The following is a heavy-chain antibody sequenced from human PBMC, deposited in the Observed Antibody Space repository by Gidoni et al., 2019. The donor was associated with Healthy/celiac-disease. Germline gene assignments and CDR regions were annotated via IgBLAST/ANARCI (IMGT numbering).Heavy chain of an antibody. CDR3: ASGVGYYYDSSGYYSLGAFDI. CDR1: GFTCRTHA. J-gene: IGHJ3*02. D-gene: IGHD3-22*01. Sequence: EVKLLESGGGLVQPGGSLRHALAASGFTCRTHAMRWCRQDPGQGLERVSAISGSGRSTYYADSVKGRFTISRDNSKNTLYLQMNSLRAEDTAVYYCASGVGYYYDSSGYYSLGAFDIWGQGTMVTVSS. CDR2: ISGSGRST. V-gene: IGHV3-23*01.